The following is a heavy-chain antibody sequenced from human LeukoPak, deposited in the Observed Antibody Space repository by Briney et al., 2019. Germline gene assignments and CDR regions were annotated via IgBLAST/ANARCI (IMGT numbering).Heavy chain of an antibody. D-gene: IGHD3-22*01. CDR2: ISGSGDST. Sequence: GGSLRLSCAASGFTLSSYAMSWVRQAPGKGLEWVSAISGSGDSTYYADSVKGRFTISRDNSKNTLYLQMNSLRAEDTAVYYCAKVSWGASDSSGYSSGDYWGQGTLVTVSS. V-gene: IGHV3-23*01. CDR1: GFTLSSYA. CDR3: AKVSWGASDSSGYSSGDY. J-gene: IGHJ4*02.